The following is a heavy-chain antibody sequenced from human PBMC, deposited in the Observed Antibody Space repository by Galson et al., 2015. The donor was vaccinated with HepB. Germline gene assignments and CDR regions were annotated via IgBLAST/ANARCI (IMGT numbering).Heavy chain of an antibody. CDR2: IYYSGST. V-gene: IGHV4-59*01. CDR1: GGSISSYY. Sequence: LSLTCTVSGGSISSYYWSWIRQPPGKGLEWIGYIYYSGSTNYNPSLKSRVTISVDTSKNQFSLKLSSVTAADTAVYYCARVRDGYNLLDAFDIWGQGTMDTVSS. J-gene: IGHJ3*02. D-gene: IGHD5-24*01. CDR3: ARVRDGYNLLDAFDI.